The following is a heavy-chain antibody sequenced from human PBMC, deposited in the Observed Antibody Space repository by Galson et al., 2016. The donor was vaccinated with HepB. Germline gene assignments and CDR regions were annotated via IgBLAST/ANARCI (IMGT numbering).Heavy chain of an antibody. Sequence: SLRLSCAASGFVFSNFGLSWVRQAPGKGLEWVASISTRRTTYYSDSVHGRFTISRDNSNNTLYLQMNGLRAEDTAVYYCAKERLVRRIFDPWGQGTLLTVSS. CDR2: ISTRRTT. D-gene: IGHD1-1*01. CDR1: GFVFSNFG. J-gene: IGHJ5*02. CDR3: AKERLVRRIFDP. V-gene: IGHV3-23*01.